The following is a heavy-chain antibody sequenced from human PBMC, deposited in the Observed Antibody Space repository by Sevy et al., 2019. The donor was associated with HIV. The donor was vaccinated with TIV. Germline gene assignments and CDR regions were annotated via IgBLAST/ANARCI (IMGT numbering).Heavy chain of an antibody. J-gene: IGHJ4*02. V-gene: IGHV3-43D*03. CDR2: ISWDGGST. CDR3: VKDAAGEGPTGAYYFDY. CDR1: GFTFDDYA. D-gene: IGHD1-26*01. Sequence: GGSLRLSCAASGFTFDDYAMHWVRQAPGKGLEWVSLISWDGGSTYYADSVKGRFTIFRDYSKNSLYLQMNSLRAEDTAVFYCVKDAAGEGPTGAYYFDYWGPGTLVTVSS.